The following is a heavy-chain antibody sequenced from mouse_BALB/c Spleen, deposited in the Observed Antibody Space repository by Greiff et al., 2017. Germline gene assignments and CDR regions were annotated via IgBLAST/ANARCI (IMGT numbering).Heavy chain of an antibody. V-gene: IGHV14-3*02. D-gene: IGHD2-2*01. CDR1: GFNIKDTY. Sequence: VHVKQSGAELVKPGASVKLSCTASGFNIKDTYMHWVKQRPEQGLEWIGRIDPANGNTKYDPKFQGKATITADTSSNTAYLQLSSLTSEDTAVYYCASYYGYDEDYAMDYWGQGTSVTVSS. CDR3: ASYYGYDEDYAMDY. CDR2: IDPANGNT. J-gene: IGHJ4*01.